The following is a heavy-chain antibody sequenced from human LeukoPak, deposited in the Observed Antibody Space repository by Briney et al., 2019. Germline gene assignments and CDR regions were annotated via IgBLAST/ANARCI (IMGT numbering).Heavy chain of an antibody. CDR2: ITGSGDYT. CDR3: AKRQYISSGDFDY. Sequence: GGSLRLSCAGSEFTFSNYAMSWVRQAPGKGLEWVPAITGSGDYTNYADSVKGRFTISRDNSKNTLYLQMNSLRAEDTAVYYCAKRQYISSGDFDYWGQGTLVTVSS. V-gene: IGHV3-23*01. CDR1: EFTFSNYA. D-gene: IGHD6-13*01. J-gene: IGHJ4*02.